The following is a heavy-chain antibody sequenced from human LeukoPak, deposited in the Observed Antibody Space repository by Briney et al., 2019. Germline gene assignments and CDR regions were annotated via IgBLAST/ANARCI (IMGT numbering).Heavy chain of an antibody. D-gene: IGHD2-15*01. Sequence: GASVKVSCKASGYTFTGYYMHWVRQAPGQGREWMGWINPNSGGTNYAQKFQGRVTMTRDTSISTAYMELSRLRSGDTAVYYCARPLLGCSGGSCYSDWFDPWGQGTLVTVSS. J-gene: IGHJ5*02. CDR2: INPNSGGT. CDR3: ARPLLGCSGGSCYSDWFDP. V-gene: IGHV1-2*02. CDR1: GYTFTGYY.